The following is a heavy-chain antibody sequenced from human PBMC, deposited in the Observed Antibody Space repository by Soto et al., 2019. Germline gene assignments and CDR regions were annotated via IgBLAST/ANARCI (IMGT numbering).Heavy chain of an antibody. Sequence: QVQLVESGGGVVQPGRSLRLSCAASGFTFDTYGMHWDRQAPAKGLEWVAVIWYDGSKKYYADSVKGRFTISRDNSKNTLSLQMTSLRAEDTAVYYCARVGVRGVIGYYYYGLDVWGQGTTVTVSS. D-gene: IGHD3-10*01. CDR2: IWYDGSKK. CDR3: ARVGVRGVIGYYYYGLDV. V-gene: IGHV3-33*01. J-gene: IGHJ6*02. CDR1: GFTFDTYG.